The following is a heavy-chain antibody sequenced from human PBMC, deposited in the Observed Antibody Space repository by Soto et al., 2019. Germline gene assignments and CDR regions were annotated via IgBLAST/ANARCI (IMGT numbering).Heavy chain of an antibody. J-gene: IGHJ4*02. CDR1: GGSFSGHY. CDR2: INDSGST. CDR3: ARGWRENIGYKPPFGY. Sequence: QVQLQQWGAGLLKPSETLSLTCAVYGGSFSGHYWTWIRQPPGKGLEWIGEINDSGSTNYNPSLKSRVTISVDTSKNQFSLKVNSATAADTAVYFCARGWRENIGYKPPFGYWGQGTLVTVSS. D-gene: IGHD3-22*01. V-gene: IGHV4-34*01.